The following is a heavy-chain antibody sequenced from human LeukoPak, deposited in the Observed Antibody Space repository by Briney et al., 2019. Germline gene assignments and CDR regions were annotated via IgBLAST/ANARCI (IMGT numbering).Heavy chain of an antibody. J-gene: IGHJ4*02. CDR2: ISAYNGNT. V-gene: IGHV1-18*01. Sequence: GASVKVSCKASGYTFTSYGISWVRQAPGQGLEWMGWISAYNGNTNYAQKLQGRVTMTTDTSTSTAYMELRSLRSDDTAVYYCARVEAPDIVVVPAAYWGQGTLVTVSS. CDR1: GYTFTSYG. CDR3: ARVEAPDIVVVPAAY. D-gene: IGHD2-2*01.